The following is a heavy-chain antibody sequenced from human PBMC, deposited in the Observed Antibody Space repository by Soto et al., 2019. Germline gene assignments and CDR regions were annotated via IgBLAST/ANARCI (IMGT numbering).Heavy chain of an antibody. J-gene: IGHJ4*02. CDR2: ISGGGGST. CDR3: AKTYYYDSSGYYFEKYYFDY. Sequence: GSLRLSCATSGFTFTGYVMSWVRQAPGKGLEWVAAISGGGGSTYYAASVKGRFTISRDNSMSTLSLQMNSLRAEDTAVYYCAKTYYYDSSGYYFEKYYFDYWGQGTLVTVSS. D-gene: IGHD3-22*01. CDR1: GFTFTGYV. V-gene: IGHV3-23*01.